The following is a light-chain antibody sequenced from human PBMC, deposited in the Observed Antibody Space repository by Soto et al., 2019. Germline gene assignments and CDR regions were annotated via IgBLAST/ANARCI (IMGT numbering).Light chain of an antibody. J-gene: IGKJ4*01. CDR1: QSVSSY. Sequence: EIVLTQSPANLSFSSGDRATLSCGASQSVSSYLAWYQQKPGQAPRLLIYDASNRATGIPARFSGSGSGTDFTLTISSLEPEDFAVYYCQQRTNWSSVTFGGGTKVDIK. CDR2: DAS. CDR3: QQRTNWSSVT. V-gene: IGKV3-11*01.